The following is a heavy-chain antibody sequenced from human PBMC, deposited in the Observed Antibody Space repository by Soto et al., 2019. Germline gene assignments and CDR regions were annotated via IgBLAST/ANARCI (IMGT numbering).Heavy chain of an antibody. Sequence: PSETLSLTCTVSGGSISSYYWSWIRQPPGKGLEWIGYIYYSGSTNYNPSLKSRVTIPVDTSKNQFSLKLSSVTAADTAVYYCARGYYDFWSGYYTHVNWFDPWGQGTLVTVSS. V-gene: IGHV4-59*08. CDR2: IYYSGST. CDR3: ARGYYDFWSGYYTHVNWFDP. D-gene: IGHD3-3*01. J-gene: IGHJ5*02. CDR1: GGSISSYY.